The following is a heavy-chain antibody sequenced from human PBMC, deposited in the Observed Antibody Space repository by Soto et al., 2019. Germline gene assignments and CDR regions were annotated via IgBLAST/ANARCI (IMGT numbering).Heavy chain of an antibody. V-gene: IGHV3-30*04. CDR1: GFTFSSYA. J-gene: IGHJ4*02. D-gene: IGHD3-16*01. CDR2: ISYDGSNK. Sequence: GGSLRLSCAASGFTFSSYAMHWVRQAPGKGLEWVAVISYDGSNKYYADSVKGRFTISRDNTKNTLYLQMNSRRAEEAAVYYCGGDQGVRDDFDYWGQGTLVTVSS. CDR3: GGDQGVRDDFDY.